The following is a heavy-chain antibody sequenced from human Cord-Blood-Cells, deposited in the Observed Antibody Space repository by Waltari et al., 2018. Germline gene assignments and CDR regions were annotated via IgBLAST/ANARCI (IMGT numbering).Heavy chain of an antibody. J-gene: IGHJ4*02. CDR3: ARGGTAMVIDY. V-gene: IGHV4-59*01. CDR1: GDSISSYY. Sequence: QVQLQESGPGLVKPSETLSLTCTVSGDSISSYYWSWIRQPPGKGLEWIGYIYYSGSTNYNPSLKSRVTISVDTSKNQFSLKLSSVTAADTAVYYCARGGTAMVIDYWGQGTLVTVSS. D-gene: IGHD5-18*01. CDR2: IYYSGST.